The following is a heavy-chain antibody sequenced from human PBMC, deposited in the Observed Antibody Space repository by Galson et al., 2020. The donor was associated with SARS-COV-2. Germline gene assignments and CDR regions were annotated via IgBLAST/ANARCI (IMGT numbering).Heavy chain of an antibody. V-gene: IGHV1-2*02. Sequence: ASVKVSCKASGYTFTGYYMHWVRQAPGQGLEWMGWINPNSGGTNYAPKFQGRVTMTRDTSISTAYMELSRLRSDDTAVYYCARDLRGEAPQWIQARYYYYYGMDVWGQGTTVTVSS. D-gene: IGHD5-18*01. CDR2: INPNSGGT. J-gene: IGHJ6*02. CDR1: GYTFTGYY. CDR3: ARDLRGEAPQWIQARYYYYYGMDV.